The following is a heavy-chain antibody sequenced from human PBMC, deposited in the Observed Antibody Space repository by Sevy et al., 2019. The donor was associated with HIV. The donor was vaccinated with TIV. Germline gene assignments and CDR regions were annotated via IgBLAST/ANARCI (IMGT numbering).Heavy chain of an antibody. CDR3: AKHSYDFWSGYDY. CDR2: IISSGGST. Sequence: GGSLRLSCAASGLTFSSYAMSWVRQAPGKRLEWVSSIISSGGSTYYTDSVKGRFTVSRDNSKNTLYLQMNRLRAEDTAVYCCAKHSYDFWSGYDYWGQGTLVTVSS. J-gene: IGHJ4*02. D-gene: IGHD3-3*01. CDR1: GLTFSSYA. V-gene: IGHV3-23*01.